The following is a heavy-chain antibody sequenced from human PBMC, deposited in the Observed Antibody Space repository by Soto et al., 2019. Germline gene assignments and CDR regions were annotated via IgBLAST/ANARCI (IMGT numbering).Heavy chain of an antibody. D-gene: IGHD6-19*01. Sequence: EVQLVESGRGLVQPGRSLRLSCAASGFTFDDYAMHWVRQAPGKGLEWVSGISWNSGSIGYADSVKGRFTISRDNAKNSLYLQMNSLRAEDTALYYCAKDKTLSGWYAFDYWGQGTLVTVSS. J-gene: IGHJ4*02. V-gene: IGHV3-9*01. CDR2: ISWNSGSI. CDR1: GFTFDDYA. CDR3: AKDKTLSGWYAFDY.